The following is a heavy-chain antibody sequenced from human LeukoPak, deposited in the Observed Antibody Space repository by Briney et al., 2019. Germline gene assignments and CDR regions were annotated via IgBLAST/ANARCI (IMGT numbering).Heavy chain of an antibody. CDR1: GGSISSYY. J-gene: IGHJ5*02. CDR2: INHSGST. D-gene: IGHD3-10*01. Sequence: SETLSLTCTVSGGSISSYYWSWIRQPPGKGLEWIGEINHSGSTNYNPSLKSRVTISVDTSKNQFSLKLSSVTAADTAVYYCARLYGSGSYYPYNWFDPWGQGTLVTVSS. V-gene: IGHV4-34*01. CDR3: ARLYGSGSYYPYNWFDP.